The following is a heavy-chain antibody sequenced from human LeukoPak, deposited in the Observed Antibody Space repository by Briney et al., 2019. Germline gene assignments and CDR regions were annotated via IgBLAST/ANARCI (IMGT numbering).Heavy chain of an antibody. V-gene: IGHV4-59*01. CDR3: AREGLHGAFDI. J-gene: IGHJ3*02. CDR2: IYYSGST. Sequence: PSETLSLTCTVSGGSISSYYWSWIRQPPGKGLEWIGYIYYSGSTNYNPSLKSRVTISVDTSKNQFSLKLSSVTAADTAVYYCAREGLHGAFDIWGQGTMATVSS. CDR1: GGSISSYY.